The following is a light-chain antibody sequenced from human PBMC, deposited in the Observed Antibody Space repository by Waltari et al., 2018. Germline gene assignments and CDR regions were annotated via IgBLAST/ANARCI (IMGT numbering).Light chain of an antibody. CDR3: QSYDTSLSVV. CDR2: GTN. CDR1: GSNIGAGYD. Sequence: QSVLTQPPSVSGAPGQRVTISCTGSGSNIGAGYDVHRDRQLPGKAPTLLIYGTNTRPLGVPDRFFGSQSGTSASLAIVGLQADDEADYYCQSYDTSLSVVFGGGTKLTVL. V-gene: IGLV1-40*01. J-gene: IGLJ2*01.